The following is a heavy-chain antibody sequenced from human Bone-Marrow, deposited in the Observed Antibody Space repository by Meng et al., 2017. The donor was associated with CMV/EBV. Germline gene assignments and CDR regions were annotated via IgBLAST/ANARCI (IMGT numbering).Heavy chain of an antibody. D-gene: IGHD2-15*01. CDR1: GFTFSSYS. Sequence: GESLKISCAASGFTFSSYSMNWVRQAPGKGLEWVSSISSSSSYIYYADSVKGRFTISRDNANNSLYLQMNSMRPEDTAVYYCAGGSSRSDSFDIWGQGTMVNVAS. J-gene: IGHJ3*02. V-gene: IGHV3-21*01. CDR2: ISSSSSYI. CDR3: AGGSSRSDSFDI.